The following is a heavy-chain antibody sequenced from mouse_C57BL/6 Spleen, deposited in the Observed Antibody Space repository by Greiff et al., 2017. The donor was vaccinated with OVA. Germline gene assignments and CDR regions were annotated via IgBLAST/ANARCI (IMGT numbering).Heavy chain of an antibody. CDR1: GYTFTSYW. J-gene: IGHJ4*01. Sequence: QVQLQQPGAELVKPGASVKLSCKASGYTFTSYWMHWVKQRPGQGLEWIGMIHPNSGSTNYNEKFKSKATLTVDKSSSTAYMQLSSLTSEDSAVYYCARSGLGRYYAMDYWGQGTSVTVSS. CDR3: ARSGLGRYYAMDY. V-gene: IGHV1-64*01. D-gene: IGHD4-1*01. CDR2: IHPNSGST.